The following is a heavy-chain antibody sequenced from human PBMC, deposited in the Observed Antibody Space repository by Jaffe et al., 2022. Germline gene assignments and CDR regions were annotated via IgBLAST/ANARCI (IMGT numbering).Heavy chain of an antibody. CDR3: ARDRRSGGILYYFDY. CDR2: INPNSGGT. D-gene: IGHD2-15*01. V-gene: IGHV1-2*06. J-gene: IGHJ4*02. Sequence: QVQLVQSGAEVKKPGASVKVSCKASGYTFTGYYMHWVRQAPGQGLEWMGRINPNSGGTNYAQKFQGRVTMTRDTSISTAYMELSRLRSDDTAVYYCARDRRSGGILYYFDYWGQGTLVTVSS. CDR1: GYTFTGYY.